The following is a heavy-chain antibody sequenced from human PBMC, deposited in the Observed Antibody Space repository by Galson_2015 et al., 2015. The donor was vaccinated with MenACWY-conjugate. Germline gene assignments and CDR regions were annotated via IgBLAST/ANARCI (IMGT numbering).Heavy chain of an antibody. CDR1: GFTFSDYA. D-gene: IGHD3-22*01. J-gene: IGHJ4*02. V-gene: IGHV3-30*04. CDR2: ISYDGTNK. Sequence: SLRLSCAASGFTFSDYAIHWVRQAPGKGLEWVAVISYDGTNKYFADFVKGRFTISRDNSKNTLYLQMNGLRPEDTAVYYCARGPRVATYDNDGYPQTNVDYWGQGTLVSVSS. CDR3: ARGPRVATYDNDGYPQTNVDY.